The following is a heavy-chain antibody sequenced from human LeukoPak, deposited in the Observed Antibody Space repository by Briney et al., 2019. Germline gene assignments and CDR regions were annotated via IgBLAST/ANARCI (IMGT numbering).Heavy chain of an antibody. Sequence: GGSLRLSCATSGFTFRNDWVTWVRQAQGKGLEWVANINQDGSKKNYVDSVKGRFTVSRDNKENSLFLQMNSLRGDDTALYYCTKGRYRTNWYELDDWGQGTRVIVSS. CDR1: GFTFRNDW. D-gene: IGHD6-13*01. CDR3: TKGRYRTNWYELDD. V-gene: IGHV3-7*03. J-gene: IGHJ4*02. CDR2: INQDGSKK.